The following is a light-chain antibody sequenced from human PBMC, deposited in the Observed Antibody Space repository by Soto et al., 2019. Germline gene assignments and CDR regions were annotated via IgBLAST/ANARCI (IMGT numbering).Light chain of an antibody. CDR2: AAS. J-gene: IGKJ5*01. Sequence: IVLKHYPRTVSLPDVERATXSCRXSQSVSVNSLAWYQQKVFQASRLLIYAASTMATVLTDIFSGSGSETAFTITISSIGPEDFAVYTCHQRSNLDRSITHGQGTRIEIK. CDR1: QSVSVNS. V-gene: IGKV3D-20*02. CDR3: HQRSNLDRSIT.